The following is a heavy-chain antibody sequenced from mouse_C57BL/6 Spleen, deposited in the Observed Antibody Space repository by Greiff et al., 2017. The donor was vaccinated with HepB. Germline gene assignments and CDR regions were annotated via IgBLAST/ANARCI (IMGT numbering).Heavy chain of an antibody. CDR2: ISDGGSYT. V-gene: IGHV5-4*01. D-gene: IGHD2-5*01. J-gene: IGHJ4*01. CDR3: ARSLAYYSNYVYAMDY. CDR1: GFTFSSYA. Sequence: EVQRVESGGGLVKPGGSLKLSCAASGFTFSSYAMSWVRQTPEKRLEWVATISDGGSYTYYPDNVKGRFTISRDNAKNNLYLQMSHLKSEDTAMYYCARSLAYYSNYVYAMDYWGQGTSVTVSS.